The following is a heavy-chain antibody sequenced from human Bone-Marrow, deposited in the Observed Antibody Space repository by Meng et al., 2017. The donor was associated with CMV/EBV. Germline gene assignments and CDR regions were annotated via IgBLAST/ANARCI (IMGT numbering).Heavy chain of an antibody. CDR1: SYNFTTYG. CDR2: ISPYNGNT. J-gene: IGHJ5*02. CDR3: ARVRRSGSEWFVH. D-gene: IGHD6-19*01. Sequence: KASSYNFTTYGISWVRQAPGQGLEWMGWISPYNGNTNYAERLQSRVTMTTDTSTNTAYMELRTLRSDDTAVYYCARVRRSGSEWFVHWGQGTLVTVSS. V-gene: IGHV1-18*01.